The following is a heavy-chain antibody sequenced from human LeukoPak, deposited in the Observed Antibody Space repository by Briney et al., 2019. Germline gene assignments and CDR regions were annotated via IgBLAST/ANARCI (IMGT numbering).Heavy chain of an antibody. J-gene: IGHJ5*02. Sequence: SETLSLTCTVSGGSISSGSYYWSWIRQPAGKGLEWIGRIYISGSTSHNPSLKSRVTISVDTSKNQFSLKLSSVTAADTAVYYCARVYIASPGQFDPWGQGTLVTVSS. V-gene: IGHV4-61*02. D-gene: IGHD6-13*01. CDR3: ARVYIASPGQFDP. CDR2: IYISGST. CDR1: GGSISSGSYY.